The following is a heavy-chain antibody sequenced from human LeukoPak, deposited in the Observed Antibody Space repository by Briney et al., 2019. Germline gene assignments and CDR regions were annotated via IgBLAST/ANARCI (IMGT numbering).Heavy chain of an antibody. Sequence: ASVKVSCKASGYTFTTYGMNWVRQAPGQGLEWMGWINTNTGNPTYAQGFTGRFVFSLDTSVSTAYLQISSLKAEDTAVYYCARDERTYYYDSSGYSFWNWGQGTLVTVSS. CDR1: GYTFTTYG. CDR2: INTNTGNP. D-gene: IGHD3-22*01. V-gene: IGHV7-4-1*02. J-gene: IGHJ4*02. CDR3: ARDERTYYYDSSGYSFWN.